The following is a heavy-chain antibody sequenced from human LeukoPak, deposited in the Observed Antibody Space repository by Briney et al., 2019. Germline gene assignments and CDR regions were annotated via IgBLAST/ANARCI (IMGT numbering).Heavy chain of an antibody. J-gene: IGHJ4*02. CDR1: GDTLSKLS. D-gene: IGHD6-25*01. CDR3: ATGPLAAAAIFEC. Sequence: ASVKVSCKLSGDTLSKLSMHWVRQAPGKGLEWMGGFDPQNADYNNAQRFQGRVTMTEDTSTETAYMELSSLRSEDTAVYYCATGPLAAAAIFECWGQGTLVTVSS. V-gene: IGHV1-24*01. CDR2: FDPQNADY.